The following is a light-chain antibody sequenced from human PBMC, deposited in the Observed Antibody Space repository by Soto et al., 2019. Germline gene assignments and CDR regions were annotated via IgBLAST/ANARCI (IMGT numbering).Light chain of an antibody. Sequence: EIVLTQSPDTLSLSPGERATLSCRASQSFSGHLAWYQQKPGQAPRLLIYDASKRATGIPARFSGSGFGTDYTLTISSLEPEDFAVYYCQQYGASPFTFGPGTRVEI. J-gene: IGKJ3*01. CDR1: QSFSGH. V-gene: IGKV3-11*01. CDR3: QQYGASPFT. CDR2: DAS.